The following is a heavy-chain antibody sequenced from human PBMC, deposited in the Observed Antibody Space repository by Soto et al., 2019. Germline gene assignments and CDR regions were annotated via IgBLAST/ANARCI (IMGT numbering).Heavy chain of an antibody. CDR1: GYTFTSYG. CDR3: AREKQLVPGYYYYGMDV. V-gene: IGHV1-18*01. Sequence: ASVKVSCKASGYTFTSYGISWVRQAPGQGLEWMGWISAYNGNTNYAQKLQGRVTMTTDTSTSTAYMELRSLRSDDTAVYYCAREKQLVPGYYYYGMDVWGQGTTVTVSS. J-gene: IGHJ6*02. CDR2: ISAYNGNT. D-gene: IGHD6-6*01.